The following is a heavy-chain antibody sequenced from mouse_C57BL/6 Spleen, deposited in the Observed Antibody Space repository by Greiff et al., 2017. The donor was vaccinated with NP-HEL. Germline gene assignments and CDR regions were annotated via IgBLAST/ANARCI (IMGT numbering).Heavy chain of an antibody. J-gene: IGHJ4*01. CDR3: ASNSNDPAMDY. Sequence: EVKLQGSGPVLVKPGASVKMSCKASGYTFIDYYMTWVKQSHGKSLEWIGVINPYNGGTSYNQKFKGKATLTVDKSSSTAYMELNSLTSEDSAVYYCASNSNDPAMDYWGQGTSVTVSS. D-gene: IGHD2-12*01. CDR1: GYTFIDYY. CDR2: INPYNGGT. V-gene: IGHV1-19*01.